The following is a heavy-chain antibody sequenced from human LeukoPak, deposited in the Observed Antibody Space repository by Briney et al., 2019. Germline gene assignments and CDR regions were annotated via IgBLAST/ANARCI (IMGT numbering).Heavy chain of an antibody. CDR3: ARDDYGDSKGRFDP. CDR2: INPNSGGT. J-gene: IGHJ5*02. V-gene: IGHV1-2*02. D-gene: IGHD4-17*01. CDR1: GYTFTSNY. Sequence: ASVKVSCKAFGYTFTSNYMHWVRQAPGQGLEWMGWINPNSGGTNYAQKFQGRVTMTRDTSISTAYMELSRLRSDDTAVYYCARDDYGDSKGRFDPWGQGTLVTVSS.